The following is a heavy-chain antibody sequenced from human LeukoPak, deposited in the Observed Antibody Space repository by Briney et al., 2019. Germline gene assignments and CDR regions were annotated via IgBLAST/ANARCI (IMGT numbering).Heavy chain of an antibody. J-gene: IGHJ6*02. CDR3: ARLYYYYGMDV. Sequence: SETLSLTCTVSGGSISSYYWSWIRQAQGKGLEWIGYIYYSGSTNYNPSLKSRVTISVDTSKNQFSLKLSSVTAADTAVYYCARLYYYYGMDVWGQGTTVTVSS. V-gene: IGHV4-59*08. CDR1: GGSISSYY. CDR2: IYYSGST.